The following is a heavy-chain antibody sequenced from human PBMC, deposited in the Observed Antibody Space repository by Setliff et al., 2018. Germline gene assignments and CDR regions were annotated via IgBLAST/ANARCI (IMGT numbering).Heavy chain of an antibody. V-gene: IGHV3-48*03. Sequence: GGSLRLSCAASGFTFSSYELNWVRQAPGKGLEWVSYISSSGSTIYYADSVKGRFTISRDNAKKSLYLQMNSLRAEDTAVYYCASDRRPFNWGGNDAFDIWGQGTMVTVSS. CDR2: ISSSGSTI. CDR1: GFTFSSYE. J-gene: IGHJ3*02. D-gene: IGHD7-27*01. CDR3: ASDRRPFNWGGNDAFDI.